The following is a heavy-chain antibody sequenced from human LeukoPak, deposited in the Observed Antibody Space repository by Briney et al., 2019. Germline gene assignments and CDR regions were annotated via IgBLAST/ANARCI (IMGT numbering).Heavy chain of an antibody. CDR3: ARDGPRFYDFWSGYDRGQHGMDV. Sequence: GGSLRLSCAASGFTFSSYSMNWVRQAPGKGLEWVSSISSSSSYIYYADSVKGRFTISRDNAKNSLYLQMNSLRAEDTAVYYCARDGPRFYDFWSGYDRGQHGMDVWGQGTTVTVSS. CDR1: GFTFSSYS. D-gene: IGHD3-3*01. CDR2: ISSSSSYI. V-gene: IGHV3-21*01. J-gene: IGHJ6*02.